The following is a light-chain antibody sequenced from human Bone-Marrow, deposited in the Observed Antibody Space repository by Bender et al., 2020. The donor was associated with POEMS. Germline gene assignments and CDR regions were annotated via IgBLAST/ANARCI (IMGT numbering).Light chain of an antibody. J-gene: IGLJ3*02. CDR1: NTNIGIGFD. CDR3: QSFDTSLSGWV. CDR2: GST. Sequence: SLSSLTAQRVTISCTGSNTNIGIGFDVNWYQVFPGTAPKLLISGSTNRPSGVPDRFSGSKSGTSVSLAITGLQAEDEADYYCQSFDTSLSGWVFGAGTKLTV. V-gene: IGLV1-40*01.